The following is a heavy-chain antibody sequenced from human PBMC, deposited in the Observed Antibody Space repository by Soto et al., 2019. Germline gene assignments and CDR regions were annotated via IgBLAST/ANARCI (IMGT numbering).Heavy chain of an antibody. CDR2: IYYSGST. J-gene: IGHJ4*02. CDR3: ARHRRDFDY. V-gene: IGHV4-59*08. CDR1: GGSISSYY. Sequence: QVQLQESGPGLVKPSETLSLTCTVSGGSISSYYWSWIRQPPGKGLEWIGYIYYSGSTNYNPSLKSRVTISVDTSKNQSSLKLSSVTAADTAVYYCARHRRDFDYWGQGTLVTVSS.